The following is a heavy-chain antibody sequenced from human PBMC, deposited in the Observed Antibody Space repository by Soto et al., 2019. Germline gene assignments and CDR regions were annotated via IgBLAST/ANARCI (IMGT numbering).Heavy chain of an antibody. V-gene: IGHV3-30*18. J-gene: IGHJ6*03. Sequence: GGSLRLSCAASGFTFSSYGMHWVRQAPGKGLEWVAVISYDGSNKYYADSVKGRFTISRDNSKNTLYLQMNSLRAEDTAVYYCAKDEVDYIWGSYRYLNAPNHNYYYMDVWGKGTTVTVSS. D-gene: IGHD3-16*02. CDR2: ISYDGSNK. CDR3: AKDEVDYIWGSYRYLNAPNHNYYYMDV. CDR1: GFTFSSYG.